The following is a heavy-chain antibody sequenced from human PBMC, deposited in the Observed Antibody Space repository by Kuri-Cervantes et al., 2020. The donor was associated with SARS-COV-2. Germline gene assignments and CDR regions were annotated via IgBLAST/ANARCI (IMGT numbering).Heavy chain of an antibody. Sequence: SETLCLTCTVSGGSISSSSYYWGWIRQPPGKGLEWIGSIYYSGRTYYNPSLTSRVTISVDTSKNQFSLKLSSVTAADTAVYYCARLTGYSSGWYWASWWFDPWGQGTLVTVSS. CDR2: IYYSGRT. V-gene: IGHV4-39*01. CDR3: ARLTGYSSGWYWASWWFDP. J-gene: IGHJ5*02. D-gene: IGHD6-19*01. CDR1: GGSISSSSYY.